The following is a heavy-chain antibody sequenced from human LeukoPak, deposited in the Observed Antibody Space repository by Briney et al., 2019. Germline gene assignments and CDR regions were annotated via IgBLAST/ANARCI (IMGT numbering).Heavy chain of an antibody. J-gene: IGHJ3*02. Sequence: PGGSLRLSCAVSGFTVSSHYITWVRQAPGKGLEWVSLIYSGGAIYYADSVRGRFTPSRDNSKNTVYLQINSLRVEDTAMYYCANVGAFNIWGQGTMVTVSS. CDR3: ANVGAFNI. CDR2: IYSGGAI. CDR1: GFTVSSHY. V-gene: IGHV3-66*01.